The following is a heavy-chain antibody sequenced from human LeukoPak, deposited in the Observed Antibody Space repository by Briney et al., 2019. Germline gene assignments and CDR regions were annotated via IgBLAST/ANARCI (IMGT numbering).Heavy chain of an antibody. CDR1: GFTFSSYS. J-gene: IGHJ6*02. CDR2: ISSSSSYI. V-gene: IGHV3-21*01. D-gene: IGHD3-3*01. Sequence: RGSLRLSCAASGFTFSSYSMNWVRQAPGKGLEWVSSISSSSSYIYYADSVKGRFTISRDNAKNSLYLQMNSLRAEDTAVYYCARDSAIFGVVIQTPYYYYGMDVWGQGTTATVSS. CDR3: ARDSAIFGVVIQTPYYYYGMDV.